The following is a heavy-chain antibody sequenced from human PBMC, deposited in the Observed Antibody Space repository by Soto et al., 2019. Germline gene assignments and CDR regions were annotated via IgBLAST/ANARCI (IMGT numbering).Heavy chain of an antibody. V-gene: IGHV3-7*01. D-gene: IGHD3-9*01. CDR1: GFTFSSYW. J-gene: IGHJ6*02. Sequence: PGGSLRLSCAASGFTFSSYWMSWVRQAQGKGLEWVANIKQDGSEKYYVDSVKGRFTISRDNAKNSLYLQMNSLRAEDTAVYYCARDMWTATSLTGYHNYYYYGMDVWGQGTTVTVSS. CDR2: IKQDGSEK. CDR3: ARDMWTATSLTGYHNYYYYGMDV.